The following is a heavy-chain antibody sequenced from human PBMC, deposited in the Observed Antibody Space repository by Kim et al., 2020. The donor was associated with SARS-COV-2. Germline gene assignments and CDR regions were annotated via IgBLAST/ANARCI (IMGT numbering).Heavy chain of an antibody. V-gene: IGHV3-30*03. Sequence: ADSVKGRSTIPRDKSKNTLCLQMNSLRAEDTAVYYCAREGAGTDYYFGMDGWGQGTTLTVSS. D-gene: IGHD6-19*01. J-gene: IGHJ6*02. CDR3: AREGAGTDYYFGMDG.